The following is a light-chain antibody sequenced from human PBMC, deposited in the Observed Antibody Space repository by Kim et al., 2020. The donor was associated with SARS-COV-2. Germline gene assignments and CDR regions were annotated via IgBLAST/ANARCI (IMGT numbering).Light chain of an antibody. J-gene: IGKJ2*01. CDR2: GAS. CDR3: QQYTTWPYT. Sequence: SVYTGERATLTCRASQSVSSSLAWYQQNPGQAPRLLIYGASTRATGIPARFSGSGSGTEFTLTITSLQSEDFAVYSCQQYTTWPYTFGQGTKLEI. CDR1: QSVSSS. V-gene: IGKV3-15*01.